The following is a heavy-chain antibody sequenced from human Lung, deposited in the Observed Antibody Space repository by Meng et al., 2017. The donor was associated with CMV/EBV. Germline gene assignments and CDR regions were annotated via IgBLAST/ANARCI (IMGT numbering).Heavy chain of an antibody. CDR3: ARDDCRGGYCSSSSYYYGMHV. Sequence: ESLKISCAASGFTFSTYSMNWVRQAPGKGLEWVSSITSSSSYNYYADSVTGRFTISRDNTKNSLYLQMNSLRAEDTAVYFCARDDCRGGYCSSSSYYYGMHVWGQWTTVTVSS. J-gene: IGHJ6*02. CDR1: GFTFSTYS. CDR2: ITSSSSYN. V-gene: IGHV3-21*01. D-gene: IGHD2-2*01.